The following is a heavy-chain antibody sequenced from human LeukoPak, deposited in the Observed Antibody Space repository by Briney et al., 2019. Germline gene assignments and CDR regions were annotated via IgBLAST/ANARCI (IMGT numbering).Heavy chain of an antibody. CDR2: ISGSGGST. V-gene: IGHV3-23*01. CDR3: AKKSGYSSSCSDY. Sequence: PGGSLRLSCAASGFTFSTYAMSWVRQAPGKGLEWVSSISGSGGSTFYADSVKGRFTISRDNSKNTLFLQMNSLGAEDTAAYYCAKKSGYSSSCSDYWGQGTLVTVSS. D-gene: IGHD6-13*01. CDR1: GFTFSTYA. J-gene: IGHJ4*02.